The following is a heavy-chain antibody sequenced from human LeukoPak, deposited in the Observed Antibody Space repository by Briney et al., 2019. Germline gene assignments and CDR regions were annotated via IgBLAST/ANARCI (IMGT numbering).Heavy chain of an antibody. J-gene: IGHJ4*02. V-gene: IGHV4-34*01. CDR1: GGSFSGYY. Sequence: SETLSLTCAVYGGSFSGYYWSWIRQPPGKGLEWIGEINHSGSTNYNPSLKSRVTISVDTSKNKFSLKLSSVTAADTAVYYCARDSKAVAGEGFDYWGQGTLVTVSS. D-gene: IGHD6-19*01. CDR3: ARDSKAVAGEGFDY. CDR2: INHSGST.